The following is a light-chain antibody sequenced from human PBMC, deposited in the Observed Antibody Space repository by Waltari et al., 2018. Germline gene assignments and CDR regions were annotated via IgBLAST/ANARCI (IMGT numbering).Light chain of an antibody. J-gene: IGKJ1*01. CDR1: QSLLHNNGYNY. CDR3: MQSLEGWT. CDR2: LGS. Sequence: VVKQSPLSLAVTHGEPASISCKSSQSLLHNNGYNYVDWYLKKPGQSPQVLIYLGSNRVSAVSDRFSCSRSGTDFTLRISRVEAEDVGVYYCMQSLEGWTFGQGTKVEIK. V-gene: IGKV2-28*01.